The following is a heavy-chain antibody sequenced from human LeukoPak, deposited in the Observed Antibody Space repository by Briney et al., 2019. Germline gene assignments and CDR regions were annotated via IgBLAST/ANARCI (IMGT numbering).Heavy chain of an antibody. Sequence: SETLSLTCTVSGGSIKSGDYSWNWIRQHPGKGLEWIGYIYYSGSTYYNPSLTSRVTMSVDTSKNQFSLKLSSVTAADTAIYYCARDHTETSSLNFRNYYYYGMDIWGQGTTVIVSS. CDR1: GGSIKSGDYS. D-gene: IGHD4-11*01. V-gene: IGHV4-31*03. CDR3: ARDHTETSSLNFRNYYYYGMDI. J-gene: IGHJ6*02. CDR2: IYYSGST.